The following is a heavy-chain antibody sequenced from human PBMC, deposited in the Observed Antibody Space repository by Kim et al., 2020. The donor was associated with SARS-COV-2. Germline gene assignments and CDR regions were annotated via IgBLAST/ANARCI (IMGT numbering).Heavy chain of an antibody. Sequence: SETLSLTCTVSGGSISSGGYYWSWIRQHPGKGLEWIGYIYYSGSTYYNPSLKSRVTISVDTSKNQFSLKLSSVPAADTAVYYCARDRRLLRYFDWFHTLSYYMDVWGKGTTVTVSS. V-gene: IGHV4-31*03. CDR2: IYYSGST. CDR1: GGSISSGGYY. D-gene: IGHD3-9*01. CDR3: ARDRRLLRYFDWFHTLSYYMDV. J-gene: IGHJ6*03.